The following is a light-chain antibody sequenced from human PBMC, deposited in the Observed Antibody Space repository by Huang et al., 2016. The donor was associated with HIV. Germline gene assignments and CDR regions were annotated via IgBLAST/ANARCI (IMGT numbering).Light chain of an antibody. Sequence: DIQMTQSPSSVSASVGDRGTITCRASQGINNHLAWYQQKPGKVPKLLSCSASTVQSGVPSRFSGSGSGTDFTLTISSLQPEDVATYYCQKYNGVPRTFGQGTKVEIK. CDR2: SAS. V-gene: IGKV1-27*01. CDR3: QKYNGVPRT. J-gene: IGKJ1*01. CDR1: QGINNH.